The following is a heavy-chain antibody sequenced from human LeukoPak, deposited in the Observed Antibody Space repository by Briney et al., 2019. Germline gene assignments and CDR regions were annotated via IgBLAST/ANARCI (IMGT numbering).Heavy chain of an antibody. CDR3: ARDHNGSGRRPLDY. Sequence: SETLSLTCTVSGGSISSYYWSWIRQPPGKGLEWIGYIYYSGSTNYNPSLKSRVTISVDKSKNQFSLKLSSVTAADTAVYYCARDHNGSGRRPLDYWGQGTLVTVSS. D-gene: IGHD3-10*01. J-gene: IGHJ4*02. CDR1: GGSISSYY. CDR2: IYYSGST. V-gene: IGHV4-59*12.